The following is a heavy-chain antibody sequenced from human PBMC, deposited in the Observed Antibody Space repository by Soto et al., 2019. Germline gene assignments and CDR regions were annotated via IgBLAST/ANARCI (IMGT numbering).Heavy chain of an antibody. CDR2: ISSSGSTI. CDR3: AREVATMTSSAQDY. J-gene: IGHJ4*02. Sequence: GGSLRLSCAASGFTFSDYYMSWIRQAPGKGLEWVSYISSSGSTIYYADSVKGRFTISRDNAKNSLYLQMNSLRAEDTAVYYCAREVATMTSSAQDYWGQGTLVTVSS. CDR1: GFTFSDYY. D-gene: IGHD3-22*01. V-gene: IGHV3-11*01.